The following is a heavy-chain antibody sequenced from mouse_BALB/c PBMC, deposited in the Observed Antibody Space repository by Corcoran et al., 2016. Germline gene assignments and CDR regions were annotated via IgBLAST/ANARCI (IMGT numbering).Heavy chain of an antibody. V-gene: IGHV14-3*02. CDR3: GRSREGNYVVY. CDR2: IDPANGNT. J-gene: IGHJ2*01. CDR1: GFNIKDTY. D-gene: IGHD2-1*01. Sequence: EVQLQQSGAELVKPGASVKLSCTASGFNIKDTYMHWVKQRPEQGLEWIGRIDPANGNTKFDPKFQGKATMTADTSSNTVYLQISSLTSEATAVYYCGRSREGNYVVYWGQGTTLTVSS.